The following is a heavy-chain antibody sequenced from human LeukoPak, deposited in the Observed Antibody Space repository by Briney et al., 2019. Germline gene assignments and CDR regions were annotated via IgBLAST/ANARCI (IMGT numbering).Heavy chain of an antibody. V-gene: IGHV3-23*01. CDR2: IRGSGGIT. Sequence: PGGSLRLSCAASGFTFSDYAMSWVRQAPGKGLEWVSAIRGSGGITYYADSVKGRFTISRDNSKNTLYPQMNSLRAEDTAVYYCAKGSPDLGASWYKAWGQGTLVTVYS. J-gene: IGHJ4*02. D-gene: IGHD6-13*01. CDR3: AKGSPDLGASWYKA. CDR1: GFTFSDYA.